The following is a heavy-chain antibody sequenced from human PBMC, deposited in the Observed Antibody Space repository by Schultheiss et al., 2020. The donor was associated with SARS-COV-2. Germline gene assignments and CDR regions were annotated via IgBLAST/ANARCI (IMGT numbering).Heavy chain of an antibody. D-gene: IGHD2-2*01. CDR3: AHIFYCSSTSCPFDY. CDR1: GFSLSTSGVG. Sequence: SGPTLVKPTQTLMLTCTFSGFSLSTSGVGVGWIRQPPGKALEWLALIYWDDDKRYSPSLKSRLTITKDTSKNQVVLTMTNMDPVDTATYYCAHIFYCSSTSCPFDYWGQGTLVTVSS. V-gene: IGHV2-5*02. CDR2: IYWDDDK. J-gene: IGHJ4*02.